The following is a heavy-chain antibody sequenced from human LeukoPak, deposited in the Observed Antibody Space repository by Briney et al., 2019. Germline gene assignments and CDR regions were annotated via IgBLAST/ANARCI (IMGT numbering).Heavy chain of an antibody. Sequence: ASVKVSCKASGYTFTSYYMHWVRQAPGQGLEWMGIINPSGGSTSYAQKFQGRVTMTRDMSTSTVYMELSSLRSEDTAVYYCARGAQWLAPQDAFDIWGQGTMVTVSS. CDR3: ARGAQWLAPQDAFDI. CDR2: INPSGGST. J-gene: IGHJ3*02. CDR1: GYTFTSYY. D-gene: IGHD6-19*01. V-gene: IGHV1-46*01.